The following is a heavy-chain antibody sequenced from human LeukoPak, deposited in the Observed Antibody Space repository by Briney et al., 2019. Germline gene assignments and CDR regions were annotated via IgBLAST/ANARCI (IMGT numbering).Heavy chain of an antibody. V-gene: IGHV1-69*01. D-gene: IGHD3-22*01. Sequence: VASVKVSCKASGGTFSSYAISWVRQAPGQGLEWIGGIIPIFGTANYAQKFQGRVTITADESTSTAYMELSSLRSEDTAVYYCARAILGSGYSTLPDYGMDVWGQGTTVTVSS. CDR1: GGTFSSYA. J-gene: IGHJ6*02. CDR2: IIPIFGTA. CDR3: ARAILGSGYSTLPDYGMDV.